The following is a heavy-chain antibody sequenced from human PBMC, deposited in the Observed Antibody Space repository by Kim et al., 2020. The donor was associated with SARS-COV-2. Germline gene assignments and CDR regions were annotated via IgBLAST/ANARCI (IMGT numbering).Heavy chain of an antibody. CDR2: IYYSGST. Sequence: SETLSLTCTVSGGSISSSSYYWGWIRQPPGKGLEWIGSIYYSGSTYYNPSLKSRVTISVDTSKNQFSLKLSSVTAADTAVYYCARQRGTTIFGVVIRTQIEYLGQGTLVTVSS. CDR1: GGSISSSSYY. J-gene: IGHJ4*02. D-gene: IGHD3-3*01. CDR3: ARQRGTTIFGVVIRTQIEY. V-gene: IGHV4-39*01.